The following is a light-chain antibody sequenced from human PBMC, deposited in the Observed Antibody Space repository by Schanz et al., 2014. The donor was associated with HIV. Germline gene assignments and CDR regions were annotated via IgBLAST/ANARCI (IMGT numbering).Light chain of an antibody. CDR1: QAVSGGH. Sequence: EIVLTQSPGTLSVSPGDRATLSCTASQAVSGGHLALYQQTPGQAPRLLIYGASRRATGIPDRFSGSGSGTDFTLTISSLQSEDFAVYYCQQYNNWPRTFGPGTTVDIK. J-gene: IGKJ3*01. V-gene: IGKV3D-15*01. CDR2: GAS. CDR3: QQYNNWPRT.